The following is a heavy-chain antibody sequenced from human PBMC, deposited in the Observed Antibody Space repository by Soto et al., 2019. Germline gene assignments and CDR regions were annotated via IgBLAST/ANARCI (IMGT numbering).Heavy chain of an antibody. V-gene: IGHV5-51*01. CDR3: ASYPFGGIAVAIDAFDI. CDR2: IYRGDSDT. CDR1: GYSFTSYW. D-gene: IGHD6-19*01. Sequence: KGDGESLKISCKGSGYSFTSYWIGWVRQMPGKGLEWMGVIYRGDSDTRYSPYFPGQVTISADKSISTAYLQWSSLKASDTAMYYCASYPFGGIAVAIDAFDIWGQGTMVTVSS. J-gene: IGHJ3*02.